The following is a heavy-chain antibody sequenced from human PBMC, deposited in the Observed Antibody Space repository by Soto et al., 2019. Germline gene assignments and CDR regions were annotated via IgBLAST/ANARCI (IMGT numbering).Heavy chain of an antibody. V-gene: IGHV1-69*02. CDR1: GGTFSSYT. CDR3: AKNYYDSSGFDY. D-gene: IGHD3-22*01. CDR2: IIPILGIA. J-gene: IGHJ4*02. Sequence: ASVKVSCKASGGTFSSYTISWVRQAPGQGLEWMGRIIPILGIANYAQKFQGRVTITADKSTSTAYMELSSLGSEDTAVYYCAKNYYDSSGFDYWGQGTLVTVSS.